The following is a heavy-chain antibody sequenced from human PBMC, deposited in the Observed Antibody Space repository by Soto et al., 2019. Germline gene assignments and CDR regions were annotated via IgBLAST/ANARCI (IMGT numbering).Heavy chain of an antibody. V-gene: IGHV4-31*03. CDR2: IYYSGST. J-gene: IGHJ6*02. Sequence: PSETLSLTCTVSGGSISSGGYYWSWIRQHPGKGLEWIGYIYYSGSTYYNPSLKSRVTISVDTSKNQFSLKLSSVTAADTAVYYCARDKATATPGDYYYGMDVWGQGTTVTVSS. D-gene: IGHD2-21*02. CDR1: GGSISSGGYY. CDR3: ARDKATATPGDYYYGMDV.